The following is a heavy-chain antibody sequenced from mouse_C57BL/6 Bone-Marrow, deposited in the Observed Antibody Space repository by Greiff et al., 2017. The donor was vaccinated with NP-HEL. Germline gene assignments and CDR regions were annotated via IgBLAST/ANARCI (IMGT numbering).Heavy chain of an antibody. D-gene: IGHD2-4*01. J-gene: IGHJ2*01. CDR3: THDYDGPLFDY. CDR1: GFNIKDYY. Sequence: EVKLMESGAELVRPGASVKLSCTASGFNIKDYYMHWVKQRPEQGLEWIGRIDPEDGDTEYAPKFQGKATMTADTSSNTAYLQHMSLTSEDTAVYYCTHDYDGPLFDYWGQGTTLTVSS. CDR2: IDPEDGDT. V-gene: IGHV14-1*01.